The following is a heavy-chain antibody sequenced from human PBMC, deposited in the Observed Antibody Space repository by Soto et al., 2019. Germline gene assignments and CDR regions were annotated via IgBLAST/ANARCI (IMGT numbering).Heavy chain of an antibody. CDR2: IYSDGAT. D-gene: IGHD3-22*01. CDR3: TRTDEGRYYEGYY. J-gene: IGHJ4*02. V-gene: IGHV3-53*04. CDR1: WFTVSRYY. Sequence: WGSLRLSCAASWFTVSRYYLSGGRQALGKELKWVSVIYSDGATYYTDPVKGRFTISRHNSKNTLYLQINILRPVDPTVYYCTRTDEGRYYEGYYWCKETLGTGSS.